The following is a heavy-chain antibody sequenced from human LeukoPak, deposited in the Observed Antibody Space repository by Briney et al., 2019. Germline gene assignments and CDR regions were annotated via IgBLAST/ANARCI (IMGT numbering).Heavy chain of an antibody. J-gene: IGHJ4*02. D-gene: IGHD3-16*02. CDR3: ARRRYDYVWGSYRYSWDY. CDR2: IYYSGST. CDR1: GGSFSGYY. Sequence: SETLSLTCAVPGGSFSGYYWTWIRQPPGKGLEWIGSIYYSGSTYYNPSLKSRATISVDTSKNQFSLKLSSVTAADTAVYYCARRRYDYVWGSYRYSWDYWGQGTLVTVSS. V-gene: IGHV4-39*01.